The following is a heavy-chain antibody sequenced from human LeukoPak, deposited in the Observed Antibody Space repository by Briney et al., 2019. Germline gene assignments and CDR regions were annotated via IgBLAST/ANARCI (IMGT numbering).Heavy chain of an antibody. Sequence: PGGSLRLPCAASGFTFSSSWMHCVRQAPGKGLVWVSRINSDGSSTTYADSVKGRFTISRDNAKNTLYLQMNSLRAEDTAVYYCARACSSTCPHYYGMDVWGQGTTVTVSS. CDR2: INSDGSST. J-gene: IGHJ6*02. CDR3: ARACSSTCPHYYGMDV. CDR1: GFTFSSSW. D-gene: IGHD6-13*01. V-gene: IGHV3-74*01.